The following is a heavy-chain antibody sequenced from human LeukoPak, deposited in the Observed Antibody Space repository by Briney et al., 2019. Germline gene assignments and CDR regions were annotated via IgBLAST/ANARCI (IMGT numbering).Heavy chain of an antibody. CDR1: GFPFNTYT. D-gene: IGHD6-13*01. V-gene: IGHV3-23*01. Sequence: QPGRSLRLSCAASGFPFNTYTMHWVRQAPGKGLEWVSGLSGSGSTTYDADSVKGRFTISRDNSKKTLYLQVNSLRAEDTAMYFCAREGRYSSTWYRGWYFDYWGQGTLVTVSS. CDR3: AREGRYSSTWYRGWYFDY. J-gene: IGHJ4*02. CDR2: LSGSGSTT.